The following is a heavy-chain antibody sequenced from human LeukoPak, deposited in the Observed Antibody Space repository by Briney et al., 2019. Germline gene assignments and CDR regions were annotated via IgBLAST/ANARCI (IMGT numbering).Heavy chain of an antibody. CDR2: IYYSGST. Sequence: PSETLSLTCTVSGGAVSSGSYYWSWIRQPPGKGLEWIGYIYYSGSTNYNPSLKSRVTISVDTSKNHFSLKLTSVTAADTAVYYCARVTSGSYYGFDYWGQGTLVTVSS. J-gene: IGHJ4*02. V-gene: IGHV4-61*03. CDR3: ARVTSGSYYGFDY. D-gene: IGHD1-26*01. CDR1: GGAVSSGSYY.